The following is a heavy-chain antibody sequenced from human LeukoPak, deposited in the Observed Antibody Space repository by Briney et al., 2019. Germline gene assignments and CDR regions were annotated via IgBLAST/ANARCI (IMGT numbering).Heavy chain of an antibody. J-gene: IGHJ4*02. CDR1: GFTFSSYS. D-gene: IGHD2-2*01. Sequence: GGSLRLSCAASGFTFSSYSMNWVRQAPGKGLEWVSSISSSSSYIYYADSVKGRFTISRDNAKNSLYLQMNSLRAEDTAVYYCARETGYCSSTSCYRGRLDYWGQGTLVTVSS. V-gene: IGHV3-21*01. CDR3: ARETGYCSSTSCYRGRLDY. CDR2: ISSSSSYI.